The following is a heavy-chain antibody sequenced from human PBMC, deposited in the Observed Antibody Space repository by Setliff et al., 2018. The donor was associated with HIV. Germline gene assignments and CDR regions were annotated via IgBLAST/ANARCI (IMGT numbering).Heavy chain of an antibody. Sequence: SETLSLTCTVSGGSISSNIYSWGWIRQPPGKGLEWIGSIYYSGSAYYNSSLRSRLTISVDTSKNQFSLKLKSVTAADTAVYYCASQVTGYHDFWSGYLGYFDYWGQGLLVTVSS. CDR3: ASQVTGYHDFWSGYLGYFDY. D-gene: IGHD3-3*01. J-gene: IGHJ4*02. V-gene: IGHV4-39*01. CDR2: IYYSGSA. CDR1: GGSISSNIYS.